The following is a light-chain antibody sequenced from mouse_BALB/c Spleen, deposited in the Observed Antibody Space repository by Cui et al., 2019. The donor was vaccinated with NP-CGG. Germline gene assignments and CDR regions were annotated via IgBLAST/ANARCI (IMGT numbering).Light chain of an antibody. J-gene: IGLJ1*01. CDR2: GTN. V-gene: IGLV1*01. CDR3: ALWYSNHWV. CDR1: TGAVTTSNY. Sequence: LVTHETALTTSPGETVTLTCRSSTGAVTTSNYANWVQEKPDHLFTGLIGGTNNRVPGVPARFSGSLIGDKAALTITGAQTEDEAIYFCALWYSNHWVFGGGTKLTVL.